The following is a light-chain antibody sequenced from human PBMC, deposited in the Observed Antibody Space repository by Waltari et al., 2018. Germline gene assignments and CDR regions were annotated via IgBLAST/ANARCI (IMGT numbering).Light chain of an antibody. Sequence: ETVMTQSPATLSVSPGERATLSCRASQSVSSNLAWYQQKPGQAPRLLIYGASTRATGIPARFSGSGSGTEFTLTISSLEPEDFAIYYCQQRSNWALTFGGGTKVEIK. CDR1: QSVSSN. V-gene: IGKV3-15*01. J-gene: IGKJ4*01. CDR2: GAS. CDR3: QQRSNWALT.